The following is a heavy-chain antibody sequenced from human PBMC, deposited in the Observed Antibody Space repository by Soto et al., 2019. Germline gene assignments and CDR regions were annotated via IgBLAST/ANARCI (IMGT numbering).Heavy chain of an antibody. D-gene: IGHD3-10*01. CDR3: ARRREEGMIRGAPAHYGMDV. Sequence: PGESLKISCKGSGFTFTSYWISWVRQMPGKGLEWMGRIDPSDSYTNYSPSFQGHVTISADKSISTAYLQWSSLKASDTAMYYCARRREEGMIRGAPAHYGMDVWGQGTTVTVSS. CDR2: IDPSDSYT. CDR1: GFTFTSYW. V-gene: IGHV5-10-1*01. J-gene: IGHJ6*02.